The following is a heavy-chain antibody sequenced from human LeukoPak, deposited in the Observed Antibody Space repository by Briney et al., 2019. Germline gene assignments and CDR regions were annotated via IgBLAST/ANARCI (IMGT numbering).Heavy chain of an antibody. CDR2: ISAYNGNT. Sequence: ASEKVSCKASGYTFTSYGISWVRQAPGQGLEWMGWISAYNGNTNYAQKLQGRVTMTTDTSTSTAYMELRSLRSDDTAVYYCARDVDITIFGVVTPLLDYWGREPWSPSPQ. CDR3: ARDVDITIFGVVTPLLDY. J-gene: IGHJ4*02. D-gene: IGHD3-3*01. CDR1: GYTFTSYG. V-gene: IGHV1-18*01.